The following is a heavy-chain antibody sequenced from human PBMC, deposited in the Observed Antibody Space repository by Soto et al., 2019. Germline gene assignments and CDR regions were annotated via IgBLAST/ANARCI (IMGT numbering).Heavy chain of an antibody. J-gene: IGHJ4*02. V-gene: IGHV3-21*01. CDR2: ISSSSSYI. CDR1: GFTFSSYS. Sequence: EVQLVESGGGLVKPGGSLRLSCAASGFTFSSYSMNWDRQAPGKGLEWVSSISSSSSYIYYADSVKGRFTISRDNAKNSLYLQVNSLRAEDTAVYYCAREGIAAALVYWGQGTLVTVSS. D-gene: IGHD6-13*01. CDR3: AREGIAAALVY.